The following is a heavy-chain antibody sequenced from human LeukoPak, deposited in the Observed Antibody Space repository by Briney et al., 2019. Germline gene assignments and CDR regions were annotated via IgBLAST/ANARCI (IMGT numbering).Heavy chain of an antibody. Sequence: SETLSLTCTVSGGSMSTYSWSWIRQPAGKGLEWIGRIYTSGSTNYNPSLKSRVTISVDTSKNQFSLKLSSVTAADTAVYYCARVNTMIADAFDIWGQGTMVTVSS. J-gene: IGHJ3*02. V-gene: IGHV4-4*07. D-gene: IGHD3-22*01. CDR2: IYTSGST. CDR3: ARVNTMIADAFDI. CDR1: GGSMSTYS.